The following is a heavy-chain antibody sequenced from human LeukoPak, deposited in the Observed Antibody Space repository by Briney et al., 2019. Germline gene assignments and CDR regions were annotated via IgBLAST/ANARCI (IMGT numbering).Heavy chain of an antibody. CDR1: GSGFTIYY. V-gene: IGHV1-46*01. CDR3: AGEDYRGSFRFDH. CDR2: IDRRGGGT. Sequence: ASVTVSCTASGSGFTIYYIHWVRQAPGQGLEWMGRIDRRGGGTRYPQRFQGRVTMTSDTSTSTFYMELSSLSSEDTAGYHCAGEDYRGSFRFDHWGQGTLVTVSS. D-gene: IGHD1-26*01. J-gene: IGHJ4*02.